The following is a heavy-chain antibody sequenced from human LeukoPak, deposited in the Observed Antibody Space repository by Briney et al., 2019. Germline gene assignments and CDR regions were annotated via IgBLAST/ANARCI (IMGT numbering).Heavy chain of an antibody. CDR2: AGWAGGTT. CDR1: GFNFDRYT. CDR3: AKELDTMFFDY. J-gene: IGHJ4*02. D-gene: IGHD3-10*02. Sequence: GGSLRLSCATTGFNFDRYTIHWVRQAPGKGLEWVSLAGWAGGTTFYSDSVRGRFTISRDSGRKSVYLQMNSLTTDDTAFYFCAKELDTMFFDYWGQGTLVTVSS. V-gene: IGHV3-43*01.